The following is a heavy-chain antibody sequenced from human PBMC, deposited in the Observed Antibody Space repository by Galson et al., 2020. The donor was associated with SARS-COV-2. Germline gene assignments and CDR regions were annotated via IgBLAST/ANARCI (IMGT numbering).Heavy chain of an antibody. CDR2: ISSSGNIV. V-gene: IGHV3-48*03. D-gene: IGHD3-10*01. CDR1: GFTFSSYE. Sequence: GGSLRLSCAASGFTFSSYEMNWVRQAPGKGLEWVSYISSSGNIVYYADSVKGRFTISRDNAKNSLYLQMNSLRAEDTAVYYCARDNYGSRDNYGSGTYYENWGQGTLVTVSS. J-gene: IGHJ4*02. CDR3: ARDNYGSRDNYGSGTYYEN.